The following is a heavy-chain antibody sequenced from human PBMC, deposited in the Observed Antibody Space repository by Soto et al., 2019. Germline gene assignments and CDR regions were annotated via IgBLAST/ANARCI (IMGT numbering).Heavy chain of an antibody. V-gene: IGHV1-46*01. J-gene: IGHJ4*02. D-gene: IGHD2-21*01. CDR3: ARDHVD. Sequence: QVQLVQSGAEVKKPGAAVKVSCRASGYTFISYYIHWVRQAPGQGLEWMGLINPSDAYTDYAQKFQGRVTLTRDTSTSIVYMELRSLRSEDTAICYCARDHVDWGQGTLVTVSS. CDR1: GYTFISYY. CDR2: INPSDAYT.